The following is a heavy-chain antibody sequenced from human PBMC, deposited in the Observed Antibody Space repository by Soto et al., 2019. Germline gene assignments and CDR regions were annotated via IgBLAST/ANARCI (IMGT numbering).Heavy chain of an antibody. CDR3: ARCLKVGYYFCGMDV. Sequence: QITLKESGPTLVKPPQTLTLTCTFSGVSLSTTGVGVGWIRQPPGKALEWLALIYWDDDKRYRPSLKSRLTITKDTSKNQVVLTMTNMDPVDTDTYYCARCLKVGYYFCGMDVWGQGTPVTVSS. J-gene: IGHJ6*02. CDR1: GVSLSTTGVG. V-gene: IGHV2-5*02. D-gene: IGHD1-26*01. CDR2: IYWDDDK.